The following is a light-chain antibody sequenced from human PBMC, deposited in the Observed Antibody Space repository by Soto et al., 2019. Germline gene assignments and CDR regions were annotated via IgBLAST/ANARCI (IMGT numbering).Light chain of an antibody. CDR2: GAS. J-gene: IGKJ4*01. CDR1: QAVSSIL. V-gene: IGKV3-20*01. CDR3: QQHGTSPI. Sequence: EVVLTQSPGTLSLSPGERATVSCRASQAVSSILLAWYQQKPGQAPRLLIYGASSRATGIPDRFSGSGSGTDFTLTVSRLEPEDFAVYYCQQHGTSPIFGGGTKVEIK.